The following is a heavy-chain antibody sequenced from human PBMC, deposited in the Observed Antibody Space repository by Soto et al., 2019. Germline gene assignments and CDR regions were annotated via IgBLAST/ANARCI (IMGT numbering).Heavy chain of an antibody. D-gene: IGHD3-22*01. J-gene: IGHJ4*02. CDR3: ARGDSSGYYRTYYFDY. CDR2: IAWNSDII. Sequence: GGSLRLSCAASGFTFSDYAMSWVRQAPGKGLEWVSGIAWNSDIIGYADSVKGRFTISRDNGKNSLYLQMNSLRAEDTAVYYCARGDSSGYYRTYYFDYWGQGTLVTVSS. CDR1: GFTFSDYA. V-gene: IGHV3-20*04.